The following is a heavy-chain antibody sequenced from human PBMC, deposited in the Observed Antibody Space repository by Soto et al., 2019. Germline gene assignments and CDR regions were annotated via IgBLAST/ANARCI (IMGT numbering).Heavy chain of an antibody. CDR2: ISYDGSNK. CDR1: GFTFSSYA. J-gene: IGHJ5*02. CDR3: ARDPYCGSTSCYAHWFDP. Sequence: GGSLRLSCAASGFTFSSYAMHWVRQAPGKGLEWVAVISYDGSNKYYADSVKGRFTISRDNSKNTLYLQMNSLRAEDTAVYYCARDPYCGSTSCYAHWFDPWGQGTLVTVSS. D-gene: IGHD2-2*01. V-gene: IGHV3-30-3*01.